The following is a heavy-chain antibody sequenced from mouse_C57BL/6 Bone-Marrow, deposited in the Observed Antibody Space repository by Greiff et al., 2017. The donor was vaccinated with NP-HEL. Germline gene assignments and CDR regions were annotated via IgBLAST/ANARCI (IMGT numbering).Heavy chain of an antibody. CDR1: GYTFTSYW. Sequence: QVQLQQPGAELVKPGASVKMSCKASGYTFTSYWITWVKQRPGQGLEWIGDIYPGSGSTNYNEKFKSKATLTVDTSSSTAYMQLSSLTSEDSAVYYCARSGGRTGTEDYWGQGTTLTVSA. D-gene: IGHD4-1*01. J-gene: IGHJ2*01. CDR2: IYPGSGST. CDR3: ARSGGRTGTEDY. V-gene: IGHV1-55*01.